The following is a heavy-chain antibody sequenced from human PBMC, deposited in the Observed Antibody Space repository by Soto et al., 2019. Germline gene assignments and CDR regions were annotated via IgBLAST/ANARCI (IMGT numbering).Heavy chain of an antibody. D-gene: IGHD4-17*01. Sequence: ASVKVSCKASDYNFKVYGISWVRQTPGQGLEWMGWTNVHDGNTNFGEKFKGRITLTTDKSTDTAYMELWNLRVDDTAMYYCARADYGENNWLDPWGPGTQVTVSS. CDR3: ARADYGENNWLDP. V-gene: IGHV1-18*01. CDR1: DYNFKVYG. J-gene: IGHJ5*02. CDR2: TNVHDGNT.